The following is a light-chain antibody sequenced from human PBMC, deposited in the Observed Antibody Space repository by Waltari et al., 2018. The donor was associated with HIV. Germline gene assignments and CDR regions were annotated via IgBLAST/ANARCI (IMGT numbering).Light chain of an antibody. CDR1: QNIGSS. Sequence: DIRLTQTPYTLSVAVRDTVTITCRASQNIGSSSAWYQQKPGKAPTLLIYQASTLQNGVSSRFSGSGSGTEFTLTITSLQRDDFASYFCQQYETYYTFGQGSRLE. CDR2: QAS. J-gene: IGKJ2*01. CDR3: QQYETYYT. V-gene: IGKV1-5*03.